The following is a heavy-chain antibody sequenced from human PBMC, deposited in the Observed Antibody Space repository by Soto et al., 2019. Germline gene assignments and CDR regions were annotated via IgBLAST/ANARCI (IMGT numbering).Heavy chain of an antibody. Sequence: SVKVSCKASGGTFSSYAISWVRQAPGQGLEWMGGIIPIFGTANYAQKFQGRVTITADESTSTAYMELRSLRSDDTAVYYCARDITVITMIVVVPYGMDVWGQGTTVTVSS. CDR3: ARDITVITMIVVVPYGMDV. V-gene: IGHV1-69*13. J-gene: IGHJ6*02. CDR1: GGTFSSYA. D-gene: IGHD3-22*01. CDR2: IIPIFGTA.